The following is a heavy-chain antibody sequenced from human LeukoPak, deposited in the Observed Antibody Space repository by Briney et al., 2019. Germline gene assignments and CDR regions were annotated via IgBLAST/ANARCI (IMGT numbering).Heavy chain of an antibody. Sequence: SETLSLTCTVSGGSISNFYWSWIWQPPGKGLEWIGYIYSSGSTNYNPSLKSRVTMSEDTSKNQVSLKLRSVTAADAAVYYCAAHSSSWSPYYSYFALNVWGQGTTVTVSS. CDR2: IYSSGST. CDR3: AAHSSSWSPYYSYFALNV. J-gene: IGHJ6*02. V-gene: IGHV4-59*01. D-gene: IGHD6-13*01. CDR1: GGSISNFY.